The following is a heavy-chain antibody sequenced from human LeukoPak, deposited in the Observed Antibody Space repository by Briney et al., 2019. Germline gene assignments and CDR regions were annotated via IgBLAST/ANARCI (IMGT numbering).Heavy chain of an antibody. D-gene: IGHD5-12*01. J-gene: IGHJ5*02. CDR2: ISINGGST. V-gene: IGHV3-64D*06. Sequence: PGGSLRLSCSASGTAFRTYAMHCVRHPPRKGLYYVSAISINGGSTYYADSVRGRFTISRDNSKNTLYLQMSSLRPDDTAVYYCVRTYDENPLGWFDPWGQGTLVTVSS. CDR1: GTAFRTYA. CDR3: VRTYDENPLGWFDP.